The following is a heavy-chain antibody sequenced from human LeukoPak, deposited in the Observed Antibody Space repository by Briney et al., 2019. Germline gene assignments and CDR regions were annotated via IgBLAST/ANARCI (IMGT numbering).Heavy chain of an antibody. J-gene: IGHJ4*02. V-gene: IGHV3-7*01. CDR1: GFTFSSYW. Sequence: GESLRLSCAASGFTFSSYWMTWVRQAPGKGLEWVADIKKDGSEKSYVDSVKGRFTISRDNAKTSMYLQMNSLRVEDTAVYYCARVGIASYFDYWGQGALVSVSS. CDR2: IKKDGSEK. CDR3: ARVGIASYFDY. D-gene: IGHD6-13*01.